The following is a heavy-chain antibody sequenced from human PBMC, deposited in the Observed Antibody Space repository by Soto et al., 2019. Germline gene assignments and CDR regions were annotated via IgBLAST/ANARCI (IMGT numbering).Heavy chain of an antibody. CDR1: AGSIGSYY. J-gene: IGHJ5*02. V-gene: IGHV4-59*01. Sequence: SETLSLTCTVSAGSIGSYYWTWIRQPPGKGLEWIGYIYYSGTTNYNPSLKSRVTISVDTSKNQFSLKLRSVTAADTAVYYCARGVQRNWFDPWGQGTLVTVSS. CDR2: IYYSGTT. D-gene: IGHD3-10*02. CDR3: ARGVQRNWFDP.